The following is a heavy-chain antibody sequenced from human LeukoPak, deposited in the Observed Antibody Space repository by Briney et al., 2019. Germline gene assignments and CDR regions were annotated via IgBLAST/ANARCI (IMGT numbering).Heavy chain of an antibody. CDR2: IKQDGSEK. J-gene: IGHJ4*02. CDR1: GFTFSSYW. CDR3: ARAGGSYYYYFDY. D-gene: IGHD1-26*01. Sequence: GGSLRLSCAASGFTFSSYWMSWVRQAPGKGLEWVANIKQDGSEKYYVDSVKGRFTISRDNAKNSLYLQMNSLRAEDTAVYFCARAGGSYYYYFDYWGQGTLVTVSS. V-gene: IGHV3-7*02.